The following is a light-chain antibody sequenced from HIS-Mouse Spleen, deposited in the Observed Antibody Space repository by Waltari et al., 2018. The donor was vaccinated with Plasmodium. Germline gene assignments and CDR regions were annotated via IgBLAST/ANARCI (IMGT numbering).Light chain of an antibody. Sequence: QSALTPPPSASGSPGQSVTISCTGTSSDVGGYNYVPWYQQHPGKAPNLIIYEVIKRPSGVPDRFSGSKSGNTASLTVSGLQAEDEADYYCSSYAGSNNLVFGGGTKLTVL. J-gene: IGLJ2*01. CDR3: SSYAGSNNLV. V-gene: IGLV2-8*01. CDR2: EVI. CDR1: SSDVGGYNY.